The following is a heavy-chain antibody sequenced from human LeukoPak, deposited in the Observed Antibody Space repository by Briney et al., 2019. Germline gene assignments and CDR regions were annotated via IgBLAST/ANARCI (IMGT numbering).Heavy chain of an antibody. D-gene: IGHD6-19*01. CDR1: GFTFSNSA. V-gene: IGHV3-23*01. CDR2: LSGSGSTT. J-gene: IGHJ4*01. Sequence: GGSLRLSCAASGFTFSNSAMSWVRQAPGKGLEWVSTLSGSGSTTYYAYSVKGRFTISRDNSKNTLYLPMNSLRAEDTAVYYCAKGIYSSGWSYFDYWGHGTLVTVSS. CDR3: AKGIYSSGWSYFDY.